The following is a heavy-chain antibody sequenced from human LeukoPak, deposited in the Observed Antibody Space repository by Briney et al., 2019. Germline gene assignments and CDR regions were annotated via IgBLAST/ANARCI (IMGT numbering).Heavy chain of an antibody. CDR2: INPNSGGT. D-gene: IGHD3-10*01. CDR1: GYTFTGYY. CDR3: ARGNYGFGTRGHWFDP. Sequence: ASVKVCCKASGYTFTGYYMHWVRQAPGQGLEWMGWINPNSGGTNYAQKFQGRVTMTRDTSISTAYMELSRLRSDDTAVYYCARGNYGFGTRGHWFDPWGQGTLVTVSS. V-gene: IGHV1-2*02. J-gene: IGHJ5*02.